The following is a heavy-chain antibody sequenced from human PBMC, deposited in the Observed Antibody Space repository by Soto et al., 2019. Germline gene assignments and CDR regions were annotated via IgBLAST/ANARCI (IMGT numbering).Heavy chain of an antibody. CDR3: ARGAYYDSSGPPYFDY. J-gene: IGHJ4*02. V-gene: IGHV6-1*01. CDR1: GDSVSSNSAA. CDR2: TYYRSKWYN. D-gene: IGHD3-22*01. Sequence: PSQTLSLTCAISGDSVSSNSAAWNWIRQSPSRGLEWLGRTYYRSKWYNDYAVSVKGRITINPDTSKNQFSLQLNSVTPEDTAVYYCARGAYYDSSGPPYFDYWGQGTLVTVSS.